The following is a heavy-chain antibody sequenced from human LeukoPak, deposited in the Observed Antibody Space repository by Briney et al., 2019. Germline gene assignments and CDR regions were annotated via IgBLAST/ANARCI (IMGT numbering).Heavy chain of an antibody. CDR1: GYSISSGYY. J-gene: IGHJ4*02. CDR2: IYHSGST. Sequence: PPETLSLTCAVSGYSISSGYYWGWIRQPPGKGLEWIGSIYHSGSTYYNPSLKSRVTISVDTSKNQFSLKLSSVTAADTAVYYCARGAYSSGWYINEYYFDYWGQGTLVTVSS. V-gene: IGHV4-38-2*01. D-gene: IGHD6-19*01. CDR3: ARGAYSSGWYINEYYFDY.